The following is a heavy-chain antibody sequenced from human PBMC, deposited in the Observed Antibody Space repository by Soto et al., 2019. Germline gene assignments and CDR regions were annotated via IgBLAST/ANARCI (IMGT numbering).Heavy chain of an antibody. V-gene: IGHV3-23*01. CDR3: SRRSSGWYFDY. Sequence: EVQLLESGGGLVQPGGSLRLSCAASGFTFSSYAMSWVRQAPGKGLEWVSVISGSGGSTYYADSVKGRFTISRDNSKNTLYLQMNSLRAEDAAVYYCSRRSSGWYFDYWGQGTLVTVSS. CDR2: ISGSGGST. CDR1: GFTFSSYA. J-gene: IGHJ4*02. D-gene: IGHD6-19*01.